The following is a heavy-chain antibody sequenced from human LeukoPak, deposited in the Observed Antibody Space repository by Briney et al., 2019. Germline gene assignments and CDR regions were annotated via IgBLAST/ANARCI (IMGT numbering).Heavy chain of an antibody. CDR2: VNYSGST. CDR3: ARNPYYYGSGSPALDY. J-gene: IGHJ4*02. V-gene: IGHV4-34*01. Sequence: SETLSLTCAVYGGSFSGYYWSWIRQPPGKGLEWIGEVNYSGSTNYNPSLKSRVTISVDTSKNQFSLKLSSVTAADTAVYYCARNPYYYGSGSPALDYWGQGTLVTVSS. D-gene: IGHD3-10*01. CDR1: GGSFSGYY.